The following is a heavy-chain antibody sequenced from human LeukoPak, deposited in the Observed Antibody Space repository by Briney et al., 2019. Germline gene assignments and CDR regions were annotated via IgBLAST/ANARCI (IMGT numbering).Heavy chain of an antibody. V-gene: IGHV3-74*01. CDR2: INSDGSST. CDR1: GFTFSSYW. Sequence: GGSLRLSCAASGFTFSSYWMHWVRQAPGKGLVWVSRINSDGSSTSYADSVKGRFTISRDNAKNTLYLQMNSLRVEDTAVYYCAKTSLGYCSGGSCYILDYWGQGTLVTVSS. D-gene: IGHD2-15*01. CDR3: AKTSLGYCSGGSCYILDY. J-gene: IGHJ4*02.